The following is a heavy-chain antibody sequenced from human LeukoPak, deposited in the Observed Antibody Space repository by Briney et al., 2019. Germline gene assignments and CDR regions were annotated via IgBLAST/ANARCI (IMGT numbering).Heavy chain of an antibody. CDR3: ASDRRSNAFDI. J-gene: IGHJ3*02. Sequence: ASVKVSCKASGYTFTSYDINWVRQATGQGLEWMGWMNPNSGNTGYPQKFQGRVTMTRNTSISTAYMELSSLRSEDTAVYYCASDRRSNAFDIWGQGTMVTVSS. V-gene: IGHV1-8*01. CDR2: MNPNSGNT. CDR1: GYTFTSYD. D-gene: IGHD3-10*01.